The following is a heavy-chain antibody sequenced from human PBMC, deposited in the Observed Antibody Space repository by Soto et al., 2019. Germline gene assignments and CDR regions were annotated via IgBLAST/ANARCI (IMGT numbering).Heavy chain of an antibody. J-gene: IGHJ5*02. V-gene: IGHV3-74*01. Sequence: EVQLVESGGGLVQPGGSLRVSCAASGFTLRSHRIHWVRQAPGKGLEWVSRIDTDGGGTSYADSVKGRVTISTDNDKNTVYLQMNGLRAEDTAVYYCATGFDLWGQGTLVTFSS. CDR2: IDTDGGGT. CDR1: GFTLRSHR. CDR3: ATGFDL.